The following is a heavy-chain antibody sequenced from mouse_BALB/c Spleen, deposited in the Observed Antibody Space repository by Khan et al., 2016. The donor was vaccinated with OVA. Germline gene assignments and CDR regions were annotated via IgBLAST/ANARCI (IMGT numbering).Heavy chain of an antibody. D-gene: IGHD1-1*01. V-gene: IGHV1S41*01. CDR3: ARENYYGRSGYAMDY. CDR1: GYTFTSYW. CDR2: LAPGSSNT. J-gene: IGHJ4*01. Sequence: DLVKPGASVKLSCKASGYTFTSYWINWIKQRPGQGLEWIGRLAPGSSNTYYNEMFKGKATLTVDKSSGTSYIQLSSLSSEDSAVYFCARENYYGRSGYAMDYWGQGTSVTVSS.